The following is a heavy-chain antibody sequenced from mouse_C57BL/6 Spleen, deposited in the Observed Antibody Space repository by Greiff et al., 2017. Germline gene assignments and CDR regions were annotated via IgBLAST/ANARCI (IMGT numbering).Heavy chain of an antibody. D-gene: IGHD2-1*01. J-gene: IGHJ4*01. V-gene: IGHV1-26*01. CDR2: INPNNGGT. Sequence: EVQLQQSGPELVKPGASVKISCKASGYTFTDYYMNWVKQSHGKSLEWIGDINPNNGGTSYNQKFKGKATLTVDKSSSTAYMELRSLTSEDSAVYYCARAHGNYDDYAMDYWGQGTSVTVSS. CDR3: ARAHGNYDDYAMDY. CDR1: GYTFTDYY.